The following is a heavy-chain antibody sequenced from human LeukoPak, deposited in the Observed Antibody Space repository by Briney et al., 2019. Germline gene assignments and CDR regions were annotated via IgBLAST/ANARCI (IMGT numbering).Heavy chain of an antibody. CDR3: AKRSDWLSYYFDY. CDR2: ISGRGGST. J-gene: IGHJ4*02. CDR1: GFTSSSYA. Sequence: PGGSLRLSCAASGFTSSSYAMSWVRQAPGKGLEWVSAISGRGGSTYYADSVKGRFAISRDNSKNTLYLQMNSLRAEDTAVYYCAKRSDWLSYYFDYWGQGTLVTVSS. V-gene: IGHV3-23*01. D-gene: IGHD3/OR15-3a*01.